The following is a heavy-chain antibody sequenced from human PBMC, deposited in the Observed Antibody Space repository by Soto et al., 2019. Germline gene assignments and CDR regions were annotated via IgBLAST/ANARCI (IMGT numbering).Heavy chain of an antibody. V-gene: IGHV1-2*04. CDR3: ARGVVNYYYMDV. CDR2: INPNSGGT. J-gene: IGHJ6*03. D-gene: IGHD2-21*01. CDR1: GYTFTGYY. Sequence: ASVKVSCKASGYTFTGYYMHWVRQAPGQGLEWMGWINPNSGGTNYAQKFQGWVTMTRDTSISTAYMELSRLRSDDTAVYYCARGVVNYYYMDVWGKGTTVTVSS.